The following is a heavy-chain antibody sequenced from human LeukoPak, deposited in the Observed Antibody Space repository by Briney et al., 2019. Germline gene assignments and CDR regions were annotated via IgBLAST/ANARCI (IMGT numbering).Heavy chain of an antibody. D-gene: IGHD6-19*01. CDR3: ARGSLADLDY. CDR1: GGSISGDY. V-gene: IGHV4-59*01. Sequence: SETLSLTCTVSGGSISGDYWSWIRQPPGKGLEWIGYISYSGNSNYNPSLKTRVTISVDTSKNQFSLKLSSVTAADTAVYYCARGSLADLDYWGQGTLVTVSS. J-gene: IGHJ4*02. CDR2: ISYSGNS.